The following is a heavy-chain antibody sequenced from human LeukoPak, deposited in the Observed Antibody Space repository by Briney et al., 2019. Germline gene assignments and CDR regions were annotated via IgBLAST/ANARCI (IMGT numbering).Heavy chain of an antibody. CDR3: ARTIREQWLTIDY. CDR2: ISGGSTFT. D-gene: IGHD6-19*01. V-gene: IGHV3-11*06. Sequence: NPGGSLRLSCAASGFTFNDDYMNWIRQAPGRGLEWLSYISGGSTFTKYADSVKGRFTISRDNAKNSLYLQMNSLGAEDTAVYYCARTIREQWLTIDYWGQGTLVTFSS. J-gene: IGHJ4*02. CDR1: GFTFNDDY.